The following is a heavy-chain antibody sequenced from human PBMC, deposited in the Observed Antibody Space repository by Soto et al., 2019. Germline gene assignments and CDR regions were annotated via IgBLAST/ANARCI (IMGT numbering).Heavy chain of an antibody. CDR3: ARADRTGPCCYSRPGNDGVDG. CDR2: IWYDGSNK. V-gene: IGHV3-33*01. Sequence: QVQLVESGGGVVQPGGSLRLSCTASGFTFNTYGMHWVRQAPGKGLEWVAIIWYDGSNKFHADSVKGRFTISRDNPKNTLYMQRTSLRGEGTAVYFCARADRTGPCCYSRPGNDGVDGWGQGTTVTVPS. D-gene: IGHD2-15*01. J-gene: IGHJ6*02. CDR1: GFTFNTYG.